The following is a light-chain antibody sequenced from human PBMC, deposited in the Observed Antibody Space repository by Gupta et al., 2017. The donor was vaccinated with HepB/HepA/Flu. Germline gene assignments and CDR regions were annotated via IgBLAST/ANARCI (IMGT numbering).Light chain of an antibody. CDR2: TVS. CDR3: QQAKNFPWT. CDR1: EDIRSY. J-gene: IGKJ1*01. Sequence: DVQVTQFPSFVSASVGDRVTITCRASEDIRSYLAWYQQKPGKAPKLLIETVSTLQSGVPSRFSGSGSGTDFTLTIRSRQPEDFATYYCQQAKNFPWTFGQGTKVEIK. V-gene: IGKV1-12*01.